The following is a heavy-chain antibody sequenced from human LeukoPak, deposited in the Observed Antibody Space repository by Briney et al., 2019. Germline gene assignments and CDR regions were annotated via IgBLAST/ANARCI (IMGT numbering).Heavy chain of an antibody. D-gene: IGHD3-22*01. CDR1: AGSISSSSYS. V-gene: IGHV4-39*07. Sequence: SETLSLTCTVSAGSISSSSYSWGWIRQPPGKGLEWIGSIYYSGSTNYNPSLKSRVTISVDTSKNQFSLKLSSVTAADTAVYYCARVYSHGYDSSGYYHAWYYFDYWGQGTLVTVSS. J-gene: IGHJ4*02. CDR3: ARVYSHGYDSSGYYHAWYYFDY. CDR2: IYYSGST.